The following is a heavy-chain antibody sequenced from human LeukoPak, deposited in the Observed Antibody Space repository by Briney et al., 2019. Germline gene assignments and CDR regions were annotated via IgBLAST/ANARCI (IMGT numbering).Heavy chain of an antibody. D-gene: IGHD4-23*01. V-gene: IGHV3-74*01. CDR3: VRDGGNYWFDP. CDR2: ISSDGTNT. Sequence: GGSLRLSCAASGFTFSTYWMHWVRQAPGKGLVWVSRISSDGTNTGYADSVKGRFTISRDNAKNTVYLQVNSLRAEDTAVYYCVRDGGNYWFDPWGQGTLVTVSS. J-gene: IGHJ5*02. CDR1: GFTFSTYW.